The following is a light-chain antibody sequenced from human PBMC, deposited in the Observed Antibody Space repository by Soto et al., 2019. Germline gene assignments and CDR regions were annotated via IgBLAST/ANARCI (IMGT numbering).Light chain of an antibody. Sequence: QSALTQPASVSGSPGQSITISCAGTSSDVGGYDYVSWYQQYPGKPPQLMIHDVSDRPSWVSNRFSGSKSGSTASLSISVVQAEYGADYYCSSYASSGTLLFGGGTKRTVL. J-gene: IGLJ2*01. V-gene: IGLV2-14*03. CDR3: SSYASSGTLL. CDR1: SSDVGGYDY. CDR2: DVS.